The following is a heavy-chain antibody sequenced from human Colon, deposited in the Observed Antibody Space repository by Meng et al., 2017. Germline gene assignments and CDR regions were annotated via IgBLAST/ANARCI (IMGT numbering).Heavy chain of an antibody. CDR2: INHTGNT. CDR3: ARSVRLGVAGKSGAY. D-gene: IGHD6-19*01. Sequence: QMLLQRWVAVLFKLSETLPLTCAVYGGSFSGYSWSRIRQPPGKGLEWIGEINHTGNTSYNPSLKSRLTISVDTSKNQFSLNLSSVTAADTALYYCARSVRLGVAGKSGAYWGQGTLVTVSS. V-gene: IGHV4-34*01. J-gene: IGHJ4*02. CDR1: GGSFSGYS.